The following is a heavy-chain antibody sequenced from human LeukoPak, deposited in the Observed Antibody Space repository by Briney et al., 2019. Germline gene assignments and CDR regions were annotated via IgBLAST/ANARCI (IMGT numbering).Heavy chain of an antibody. J-gene: IGHJ6*03. V-gene: IGHV3-7*03. CDR1: GFTFRNYW. CDR2: IKDDGSET. D-gene: IGHD2-2*01. CDR3: AKGTSWINPYYYMDV. Sequence: GGSLRLSCAASGFTFRNYWMNWVRQAPGKGLECLANIKDDGSETYYADSVVGRFTISRDNAKNSLYLQMNSLRAEDTAMYYCAKGTSWINPYYYMDVWGKGTTVTVSS.